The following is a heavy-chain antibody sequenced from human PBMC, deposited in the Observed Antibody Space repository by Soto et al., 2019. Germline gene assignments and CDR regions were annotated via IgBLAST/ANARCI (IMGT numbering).Heavy chain of an antibody. CDR3: AKDRDSSGWYVGYFQH. D-gene: IGHD6-19*01. CDR2: ISYDGSNK. Sequence: ESGGGVVQPGRSLRLSCAASGFTFSSYGMHWVRQAPGKGLEWVAVISYDGSNKYYADSVKGRFTISRDNSKNTLYLQMNSLRAEDTAVYYCAKDRDSSGWYVGYFQHWGQGTLVTVSS. J-gene: IGHJ1*01. V-gene: IGHV3-30*18. CDR1: GFTFSSYG.